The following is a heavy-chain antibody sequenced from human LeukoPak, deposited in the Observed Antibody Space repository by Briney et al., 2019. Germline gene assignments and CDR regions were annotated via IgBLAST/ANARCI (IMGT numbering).Heavy chain of an antibody. Sequence: PSETLSLTCTVSGYSIRSDYSWGWVRQPPGKGLEWIGIIYHSGNTYYNPSLKSRVTMSVDTYKNQFSLKMSSVTAADTAVYYCVRDIWGLPPDYWGQGTLVTVSS. CDR3: VRDIWGLPPDY. V-gene: IGHV4-38-2*02. CDR1: GYSIRSDYS. CDR2: IYHSGNT. J-gene: IGHJ4*02. D-gene: IGHD7-27*01.